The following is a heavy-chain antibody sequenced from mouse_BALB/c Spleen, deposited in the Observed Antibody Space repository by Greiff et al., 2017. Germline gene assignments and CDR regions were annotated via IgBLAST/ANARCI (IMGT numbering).Heavy chain of an antibody. J-gene: IGHJ3*01. CDR1: GYSFTGYY. V-gene: IGHV1S34*01. CDR3: ARGPITTGTWFAY. D-gene: IGHD1-2*01. Sequence: LVKTGASVKISCKASGYSFTGYYMHWVKQSHGKSLAWIGYISCYNGATSYNQKFKGKATFTVDTSSSTAYMQFNSLTSEDSAVYYWARGPITTGTWFAYGGQGTLVTVSA. CDR2: ISCYNGAT.